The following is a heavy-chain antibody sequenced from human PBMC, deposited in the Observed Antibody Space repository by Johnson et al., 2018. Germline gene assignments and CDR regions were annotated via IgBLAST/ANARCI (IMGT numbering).Heavy chain of an antibody. D-gene: IGHD2-2*01. CDR2: ISYDGSNK. J-gene: IGHJ4*02. CDR3: ARGGQYCSSTSCYAFLDY. CDR1: GFTFSSYA. Sequence: QVQLVQSGGGVVQPGRSLRLSCAASGFTFSSYAMHWVRQAPGKGLEWVAVISYDGSNKYYAESVKGRFTISRDNSKNTLYLQMKSLRAEDTAVYYCARGGQYCSSTSCYAFLDYWGQGTLVTVSS. V-gene: IGHV3-30-3*01.